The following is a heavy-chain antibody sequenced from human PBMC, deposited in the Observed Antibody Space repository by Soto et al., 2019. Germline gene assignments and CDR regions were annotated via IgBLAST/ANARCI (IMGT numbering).Heavy chain of an antibody. CDR3: ARVDTVTTYHDAFDI. J-gene: IGHJ3*02. CDR1: GFPLSWHS. V-gene: IGHV3-66*01. Sequence: GGALRPSFCAPGFPLSWHSMNWVRPAPGKGLEWVSVIYSGGSTYYADSVKGRFTISRDNSKNTLYLQMNSLRAEDTAVYYCARVDTVTTYHDAFDIWAQGTMVTVSS. D-gene: IGHD4-4*01. CDR2: IYSGGST.